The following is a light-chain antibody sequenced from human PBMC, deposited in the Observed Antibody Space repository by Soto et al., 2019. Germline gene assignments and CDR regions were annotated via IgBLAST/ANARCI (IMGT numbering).Light chain of an antibody. CDR2: AAS. CDR3: HQTYNVPTWT. V-gene: IGKV1-39*01. Sequence: DNQMTQSPSSLSASVGDRVTITCRASQYISRHLNWYQHKPGKAPKLLIYAASTLVSGVPSRFSGCGSGTDFTLTISSLQSEDIATYYCHQTYNVPTWTFGQGTKVEIK. CDR1: QYISRH. J-gene: IGKJ1*01.